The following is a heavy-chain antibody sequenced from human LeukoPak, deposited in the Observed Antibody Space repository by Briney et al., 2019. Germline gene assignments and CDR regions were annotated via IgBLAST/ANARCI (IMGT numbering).Heavy chain of an antibody. CDR1: GFNFDDYA. Sequence: GGSLRLSCAASGFNFDDYAMHWVRQAPGKGLEWVSLISGGGDNIYYADSVKGRLTISRDNSENSLYLQMNSLGTEDTAIYYCAKDYDRTGYYFDYWGQGTLVTVSS. CDR2: ISGGGDNI. J-gene: IGHJ4*02. CDR3: AKDYDRTGYYFDY. D-gene: IGHD3-22*01. V-gene: IGHV3-43*02.